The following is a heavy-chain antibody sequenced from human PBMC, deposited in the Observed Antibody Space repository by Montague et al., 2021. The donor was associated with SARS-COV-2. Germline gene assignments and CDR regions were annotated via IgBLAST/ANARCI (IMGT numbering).Heavy chain of an antibody. CDR1: GFTFSSYS. D-gene: IGHD3-16*02. J-gene: IGHJ5*02. CDR2: ISSSSSYI. CDR3: ARDDYVWGSYRYSQYNWFDP. V-gene: IGHV3-21*01. Sequence: LRLSCAASGFTFSSYSMNWVRQAPGKGLEWVSSISSSSSYIYXADSVKCRFTISRDNAKNSLYLQMNSLRAEDTAVYYCARDDYVWGSYRYSQYNWFDPWGQGTLVTVSS.